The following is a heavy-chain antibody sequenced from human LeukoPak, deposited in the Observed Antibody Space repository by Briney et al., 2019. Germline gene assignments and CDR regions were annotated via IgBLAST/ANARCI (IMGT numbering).Heavy chain of an antibody. D-gene: IGHD5-12*01. Sequence: GGSLRLSCAASGFTFSDSAMHWVRQASGKGLEWVANIKQDGSEKYYVDSVKGRFTISRDNAKNSLYLQMNSLRAEDTAVYYCARTINGYYFDYWGQGTLVTVSS. CDR3: ARTINGYYFDY. J-gene: IGHJ4*02. V-gene: IGHV3-7*02. CDR1: GFTFSDSA. CDR2: IKQDGSEK.